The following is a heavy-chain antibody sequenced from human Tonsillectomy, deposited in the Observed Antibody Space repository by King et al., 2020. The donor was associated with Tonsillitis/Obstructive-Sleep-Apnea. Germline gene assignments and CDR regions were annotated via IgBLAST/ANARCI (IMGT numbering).Heavy chain of an antibody. D-gene: IGHD2-15*01. CDR3: ARVPLRYCSGGSCYGNWFDP. J-gene: IGHJ5*02. CDR2: TYYRSKWYS. V-gene: IGHV6-1*01. Sequence: VQLQQSGPGLVKPSLTLSLTCAISGDSVSSNSAAWIWIRQFPSRGLQWLGRTYYRSKWYSDYAASVKSRIAINPETSKNQFSLQLNSVTPEDTAVYYCARVPLRYCSGGSCYGNWFDPWGQGTLVIVSS. CDR1: GDSVSSNSAA.